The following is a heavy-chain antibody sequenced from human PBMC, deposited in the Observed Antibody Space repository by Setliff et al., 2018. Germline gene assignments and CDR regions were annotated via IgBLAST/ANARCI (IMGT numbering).Heavy chain of an antibody. CDR3: ARSLGSGSYWNSRPFHSDY. Sequence: PSETLSLTCTVSGGSIRNYYWSWIRQPPGKGLEWIGYIYYSGNTNYNPSLKSRVTLSVDTSKNQFSLKLTSVTAADTAVYFCARSLGSGSYWNSRPFHSDYWGQGTLVTVSS. J-gene: IGHJ4*02. CDR2: IYYSGNT. V-gene: IGHV4-59*08. D-gene: IGHD3-10*01. CDR1: GGSIRNYY.